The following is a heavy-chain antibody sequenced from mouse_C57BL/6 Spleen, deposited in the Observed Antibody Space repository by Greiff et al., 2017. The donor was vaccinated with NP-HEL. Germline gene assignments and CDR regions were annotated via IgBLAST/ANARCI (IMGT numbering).Heavy chain of an antibody. Sequence: QVQLQQSGAELVRPGASVTLSCKASGYTFTDYEMHWVKQTPVHGLEWIGAIDPETGGTAYNQTFKGKAILTADKSSSTAYMELRSLTSEDSAVYYCTRPPIYYGNSAWFAYWGQGTLVTVSA. D-gene: IGHD2-1*01. CDR3: TRPPIYYGNSAWFAY. CDR1: GYTFTDYE. CDR2: IDPETGGT. J-gene: IGHJ3*01. V-gene: IGHV1-15*01.